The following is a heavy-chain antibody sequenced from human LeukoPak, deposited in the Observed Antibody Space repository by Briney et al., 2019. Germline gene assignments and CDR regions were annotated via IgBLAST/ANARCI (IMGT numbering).Heavy chain of an antibody. V-gene: IGHV3-74*01. D-gene: IGHD2-21*01. CDR2: INTAGST. Sequence: PGGSLRLSSEVSGLTFSNVWMHWVRQTPGQGLVWVCRINTAGSTVCADPVKGRFTISSDNAKNMVYLHMNSLRTEDTAVYYCASFRDTDNWGRGTMVTVSS. J-gene: IGHJ3*01. CDR3: ASFRDTDN. CDR1: GLTFSNVW.